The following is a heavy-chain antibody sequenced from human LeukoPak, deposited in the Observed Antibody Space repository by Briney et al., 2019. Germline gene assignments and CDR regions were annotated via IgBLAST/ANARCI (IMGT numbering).Heavy chain of an antibody. Sequence: GGPLRLSCAASGFSFSSSWMTWLRQAPGKGLEWVANMNQDGSAIGYVDSVKGRFTISRDNAKNSLYLQMNSLRADDTVVYYCARDPAYGALDYWGQGTLVTVSS. V-gene: IGHV3-7*01. J-gene: IGHJ4*02. CDR1: GFSFSSSW. CDR3: ARDPAYGALDY. D-gene: IGHD4-17*01. CDR2: MNQDGSAI.